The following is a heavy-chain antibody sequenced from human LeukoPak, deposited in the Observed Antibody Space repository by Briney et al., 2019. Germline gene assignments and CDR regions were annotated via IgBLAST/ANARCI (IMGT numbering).Heavy chain of an antibody. J-gene: IGHJ4*02. D-gene: IGHD3-10*01. CDR3: ARVIMVRGIYYFDY. CDR2: IYSGGST. CDR1: EFTVSNNY. Sequence: GGSLRLSCAASEFTVSNNYMSWVRQAPGKGLEWVSVIYSGGSTYYADSVKGRFTISRDNSKNTLYLQMNSLRAEDTAVYYCARVIMVRGIYYFDYWGQGTLVTVSS. V-gene: IGHV3-66*01.